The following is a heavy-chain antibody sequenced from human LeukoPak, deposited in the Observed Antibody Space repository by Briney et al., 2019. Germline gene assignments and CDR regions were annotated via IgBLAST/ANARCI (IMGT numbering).Heavy chain of an antibody. D-gene: IGHD2-15*01. CDR2: IIPILGIA. CDR1: GGTFSSYT. V-gene: IGHV1-69*04. Sequence: ASVKVSCKASGGTFSSYTISWVRQAPGQGLEWMGRIIPILGIANYAQKFQGRVTITADKSTSTAYMELSSLRSEDTAVYYCARDRGWQLSRLDWGQGTLVTVSS. J-gene: IGHJ4*02. CDR3: ARDRGWQLSRLD.